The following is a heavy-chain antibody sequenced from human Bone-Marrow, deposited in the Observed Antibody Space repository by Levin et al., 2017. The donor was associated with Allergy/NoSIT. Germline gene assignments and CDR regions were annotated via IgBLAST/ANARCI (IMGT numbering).Heavy chain of an antibody. J-gene: IGHJ4*02. D-gene: IGHD3-3*01. CDR3: ARGVTITVFGVVINY. Sequence: GASVKVSCKTSGYTFTGYYMHWVRQAPGQGLEWMGRINPYSGGTNFAQKFQGRVTMTRDTSISTAYMELSSLKSDDTAVYYCARGVTITVFGVVINYWGQGTLVTVSS. CDR2: INPYSGGT. CDR1: GYTFTGYY. V-gene: IGHV1-2*06.